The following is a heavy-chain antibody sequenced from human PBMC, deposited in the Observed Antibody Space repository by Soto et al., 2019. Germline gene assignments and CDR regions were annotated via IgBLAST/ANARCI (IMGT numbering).Heavy chain of an antibody. Sequence: QVQLQESGPGLVKPSETLSLTCTVSGGSISSYYWSWIRQPPGKGLEWIGYIYYSGSTNYNPSLKSRVTISVDTSKNQFSLKLSSVTAADTAVYYCARDPAARYGMDVWGQGTTVTVSS. V-gene: IGHV4-59*01. CDR2: IYYSGST. CDR3: ARDPAARYGMDV. CDR1: GGSISSYY. D-gene: IGHD2-2*01. J-gene: IGHJ6*02.